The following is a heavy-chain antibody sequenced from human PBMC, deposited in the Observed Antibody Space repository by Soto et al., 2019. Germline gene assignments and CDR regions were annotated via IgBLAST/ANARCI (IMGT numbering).Heavy chain of an antibody. CDR1: GFTFSDYA. CDR3: AKDLYGRMISRALDY. V-gene: IGHV3-23*01. D-gene: IGHD3-16*01. J-gene: IGHJ4*02. Sequence: EVQVLESGGGLVQPGGSLRLSCVASGFTFSDYAMTWVRQAPGKGLEWVSVVSGSGSSSYYADSVKGRFTISRDNTKNTPFLQMNSLNAEDTAVYFCAKDLYGRMISRALDYWGQGTQVTVSS. CDR2: VSGSGSSS.